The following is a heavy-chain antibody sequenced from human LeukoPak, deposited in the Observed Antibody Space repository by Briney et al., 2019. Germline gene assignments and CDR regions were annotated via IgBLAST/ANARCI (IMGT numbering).Heavy chain of an antibody. V-gene: IGHV3-23*01. J-gene: IGHJ5*02. D-gene: IGHD3-10*01. CDR1: GFTFSSYA. CDR2: ISGSGGST. CDR3: AKEPAGWRFGGLWFDP. Sequence: PGGSLRLSCAASGFTFSSYAMSWVRQAPGKGLEWVSAISGSGGSTYYADSVKGRFTICRDNSKNTLYLQMSSLRAEDTAVYYCAKEPAGWRFGGLWFDPWGQGTLVTVSS.